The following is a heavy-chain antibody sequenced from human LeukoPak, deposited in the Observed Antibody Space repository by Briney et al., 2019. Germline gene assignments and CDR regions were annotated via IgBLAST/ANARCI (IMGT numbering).Heavy chain of an antibody. V-gene: IGHV3-21*01. D-gene: IGHD6-13*01. Sequence: GGSLRLSCAASGFTFSSYSMSWVRQAPGKGLEWVSSISSSSSYIYYADSVKGRFTISRDNAKNSLYLQMTSLRAEDTAVYYCARGPDSSSLDYYYYMDVWGKGTTVTVSS. CDR1: GFTFSSYS. CDR2: ISSSSSYI. J-gene: IGHJ6*03. CDR3: ARGPDSSSLDYYYYMDV.